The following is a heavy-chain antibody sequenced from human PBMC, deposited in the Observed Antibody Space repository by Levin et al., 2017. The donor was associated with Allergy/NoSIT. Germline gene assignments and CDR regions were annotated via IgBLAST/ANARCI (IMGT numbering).Heavy chain of an antibody. CDR1: DDSISTYY. J-gene: IGHJ4*02. Sequence: PSETLSLTCTVSDDSISTYYWSWIRQPPGKGLEWIGYISSSGSPNYNPSLKSRVTISIDTSKSHFSLKLSSVTAADTAVYSCARAYSSGWYEGWGQGTLVTVSS. CDR3: ARAYSSGWYEG. CDR2: ISSSGSP. D-gene: IGHD6-19*01. V-gene: IGHV4-59*01.